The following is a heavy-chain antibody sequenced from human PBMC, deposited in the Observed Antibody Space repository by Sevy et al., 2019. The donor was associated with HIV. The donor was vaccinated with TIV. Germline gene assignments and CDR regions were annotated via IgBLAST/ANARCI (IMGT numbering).Heavy chain of an antibody. D-gene: IGHD1-26*01. V-gene: IGHV3-30-3*01. CDR3: ARGPEWELTSFLSH. CDR1: GFTFRTYA. CDR2: ISSNGDNA. J-gene: IGHJ4*02. Sequence: GGSLRLSCAASGFTFRTYALHWVRQAPGRGLEWVVFISSNGDNAFYANSVRGRFTISRDNSMNTLYLQMNNLTPDDTADYYCARGPEWELTSFLSHWGQGTLVTVSS.